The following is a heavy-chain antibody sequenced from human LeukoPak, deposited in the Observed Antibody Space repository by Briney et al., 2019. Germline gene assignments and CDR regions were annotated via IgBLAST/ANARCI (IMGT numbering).Heavy chain of an antibody. D-gene: IGHD1-26*01. CDR2: THYSSRWYN. V-gene: IGHV6-1*01. Sequence: SQTLSLTCAISGDSVSSNIAAWNWITQSPTRGLEWLGRTHYSSRWYNDYAVSVKSRITIYADTSKNQFSLQLNSVTPEDTAVYYCARSQGDMDVWGKGTSVTVSS. CDR1: GDSVSSNIAA. CDR3: ARSQGDMDV. J-gene: IGHJ6*03.